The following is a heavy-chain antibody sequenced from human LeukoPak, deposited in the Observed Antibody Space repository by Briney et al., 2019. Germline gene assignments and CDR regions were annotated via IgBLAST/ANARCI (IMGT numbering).Heavy chain of an antibody. CDR2: ISSSGSTI. CDR3: AKGGQDYGAGSPEYNWFDP. V-gene: IGHV3-48*03. D-gene: IGHD3-10*01. Sequence: QPGGSLRLSCAASGFTFSSYEMNWVRQAPGKGLEWVSYISSSGSTIYYPHSVKGRFTISRDNAKNSLHLQINSLRLEDTALYYCAKGGQDYGAGSPEYNWFDPWGQGTLVTVSS. CDR1: GFTFSSYE. J-gene: IGHJ5*02.